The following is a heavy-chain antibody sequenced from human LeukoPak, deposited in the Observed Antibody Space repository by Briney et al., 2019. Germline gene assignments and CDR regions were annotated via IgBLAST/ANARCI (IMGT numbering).Heavy chain of an antibody. CDR3: ARRAPIVVVTSYYFDY. CDR1: GGSFSGYY. J-gene: IGHJ4*02. D-gene: IGHD2-21*02. Sequence: KPSETLSLTCAVYGGSFSGYYWSWIRQPPGKGLEWIGSIYYSGSTYYNPSLKSRVTISVDTSKNQFSLKLSSVTAADTAVYYCARRAPIVVVTSYYFDYWGQGTLVTVSS. CDR2: IYYSGST. V-gene: IGHV4-34*01.